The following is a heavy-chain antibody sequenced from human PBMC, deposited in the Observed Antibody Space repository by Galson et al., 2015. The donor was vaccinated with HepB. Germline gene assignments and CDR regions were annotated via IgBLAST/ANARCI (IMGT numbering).Heavy chain of an antibody. CDR1: GFTFSSKA. V-gene: IGHV3-30*14. Sequence: SLRLSCAASGFTFSSKAMHWVRQAPGKGLEWVAVILYGGGSTGGPTYYADSVKDRFTISRDNTKNSLFLQMSSLRPEDTAVYFCVKDGGTWDFDYWGQGTLVTVSS. CDR2: ILYGGGSTGGPT. J-gene: IGHJ4*02. D-gene: IGHD6-25*01. CDR3: VKDGGTWDFDY.